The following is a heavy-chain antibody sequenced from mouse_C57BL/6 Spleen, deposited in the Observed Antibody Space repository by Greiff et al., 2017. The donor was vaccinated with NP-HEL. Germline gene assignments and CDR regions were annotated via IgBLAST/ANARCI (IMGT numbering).Heavy chain of an antibody. Sequence: QVQLKESGAELVRPGTSVKLSCKASGYTFTSYWMHWVKQRPGQGLEWIGVIDPSDSYTNYNQKFKGKATLTVDTSSSTAYMQLSSLTSEDSAVYYCAKGGSSIDYWGQGTTLTVSS. J-gene: IGHJ2*01. CDR2: IDPSDSYT. V-gene: IGHV1-59*01. CDR1: GYTFTSYW. D-gene: IGHD1-1*01. CDR3: AKGGSSIDY.